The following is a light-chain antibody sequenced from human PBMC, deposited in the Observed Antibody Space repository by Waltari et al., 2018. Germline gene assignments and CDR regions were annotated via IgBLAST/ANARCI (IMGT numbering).Light chain of an antibody. CDR3: QQYYSTPLLT. J-gene: IGKJ4*01. Sequence: DIVMTQSPDSLAVSLGERATINCKSSQSVLYSSNNKNYLAWYQQKPGQPPKLLIYWASTRESGVPDRFSGSGSGTEFTLTSSSLQAEDVAVYYCQQYYSTPLLTFGGGTKVEIK. CDR2: WAS. CDR1: QSVLYSSNNKNY. V-gene: IGKV4-1*01.